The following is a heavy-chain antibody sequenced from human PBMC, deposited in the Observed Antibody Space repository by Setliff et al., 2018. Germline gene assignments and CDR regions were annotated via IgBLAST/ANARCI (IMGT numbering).Heavy chain of an antibody. Sequence: GESLKISCAASGFNFRNSAMNWVRQAPGKGLEWISYININVDSIYYADSVKGRVTISRDDARSTMYLQMNRLRAEDTAVYYCATLYPWDPDAFDLWGQGTMVTVSS. V-gene: IGHV3-48*01. D-gene: IGHD3-16*01. CDR1: GFNFRNSA. CDR2: ININVDSI. CDR3: ATLYPWDPDAFDL. J-gene: IGHJ3*01.